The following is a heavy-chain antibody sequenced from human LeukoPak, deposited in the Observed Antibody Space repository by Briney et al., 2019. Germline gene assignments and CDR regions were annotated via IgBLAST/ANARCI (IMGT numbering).Heavy chain of an antibody. CDR1: GYIFISYA. J-gene: IGHJ4*02. D-gene: IGHD6-19*01. V-gene: IGHV1-3*01. Sequence: ASVKVSCKASGYIFISYAMHWVRQAPGQRPEWMGWINAGNGNTDYSQKLQGRVTMTTDTSTSTAYMELRSLRSDDTAVYYCARDEGAVAEGLDYWGQGTLVTVSS. CDR2: INAGNGNT. CDR3: ARDEGAVAEGLDY.